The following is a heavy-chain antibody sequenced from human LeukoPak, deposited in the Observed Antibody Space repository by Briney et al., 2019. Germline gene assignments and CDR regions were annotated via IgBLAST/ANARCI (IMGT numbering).Heavy chain of an antibody. Sequence: SETLSLTCTVSGGSISSSSYYWGWIRQPPGKGLEWIGSIYYSGSTYYNPSLKSRVTISVDTSKNQFSLKLSSVTAADTAVYYCARVVGSSPYPFYYYYYYMDVWDKGTTVTVSS. V-gene: IGHV4-39*07. CDR2: IYYSGST. J-gene: IGHJ6*03. CDR3: ARVVGSSPYPFYYYYYYMDV. D-gene: IGHD6-6*01. CDR1: GGSISSSSYY.